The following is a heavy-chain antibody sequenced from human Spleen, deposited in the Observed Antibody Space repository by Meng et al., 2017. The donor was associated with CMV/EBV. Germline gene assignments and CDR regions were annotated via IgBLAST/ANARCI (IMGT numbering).Heavy chain of an antibody. CDR2: IYYTGYN. CDR1: GGSISSSDYY. V-gene: IGHV4-39*07. D-gene: IGHD2-2*01. CDR3: ARVGGYCSSTGCNRYYYHGMDV. J-gene: IGHJ6*02. Sequence: SETLSLTCTVSGGSISSSDYYWGWIRQPPGGGLEWIGSIYYTGYNDYNPSLESRFTISVDTSKNLFSLRLTSMTASDTAVYYCARVGGYCSSTGCNRYYYHGMDVWGQGTTVTVSS.